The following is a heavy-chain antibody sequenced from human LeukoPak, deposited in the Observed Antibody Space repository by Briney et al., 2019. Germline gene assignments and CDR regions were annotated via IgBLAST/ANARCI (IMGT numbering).Heavy chain of an antibody. CDR3: AKEYASGWVDY. CDR1: GFSFSTYS. D-gene: IGHD6-19*01. V-gene: IGHV3-21*01. J-gene: IGHJ4*02. CDR2: ISSSGSYI. Sequence: GGSLRLSCAASGFSFSTYSMNWVRQAPGKGLEWVSSISSSGSYIYYADSVKGRFTISGDNANNSLYLQMNSLRAEDTAVYYCAKEYASGWVDYWGQGTLVTVSS.